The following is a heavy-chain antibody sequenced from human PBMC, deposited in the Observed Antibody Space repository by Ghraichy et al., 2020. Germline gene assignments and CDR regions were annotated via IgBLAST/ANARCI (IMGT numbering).Heavy chain of an antibody. CDR1: GFTFSQNW. CDR3: GKDLHWNQCDH. D-gene: IGHD1-1*01. J-gene: IGHJ4*02. V-gene: IGHV3-7*04. CDR2: IDEDGSEK. Sequence: GGSLRLSCAASGFTFSQNWMIWFRQAPGKGLEWVANIDEDGSEKNYVDSVKGRFTISRDNAKDSVYLQMDSLRVEDTAVYYCGKDLHWNQCDHWGQGVLVTVSS.